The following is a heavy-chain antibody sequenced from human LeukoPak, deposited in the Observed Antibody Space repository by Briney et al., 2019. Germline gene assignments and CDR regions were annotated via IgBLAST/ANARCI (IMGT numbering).Heavy chain of an antibody. J-gene: IGHJ4*02. CDR2: IRSRAISYAT. CDR3: TRFSDYGGNPFDY. D-gene: IGHD4-23*01. CDR1: GFTFSDSA. Sequence: PGGSLRLSCAASGFTFSDSAMHWVRQASGKGLEWVGRIRSRAISYATSYTASVKGRFTISRDDSENTAYLQMNSLKTEDTAVYYCTRFSDYGGNPFDYWGQGILVTVSS. V-gene: IGHV3-73*01.